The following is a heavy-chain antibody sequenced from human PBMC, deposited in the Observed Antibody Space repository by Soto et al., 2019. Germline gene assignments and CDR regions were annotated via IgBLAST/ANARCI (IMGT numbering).Heavy chain of an antibody. J-gene: IGHJ6*03. CDR2: ISSSSSTI. CDR1: GFTFSSYS. D-gene: IGHD2-15*01. CDR3: ASLLVVAATTGRGYYMDV. Sequence: GGSLRLSCAASGFTFSSYSMNWVRQAPGKGLEWVSYISSSSSTIYYADSVKGRFTISRDNAKNSLYLQMNSLRAEDTAVYYCASLLVVAATTGRGYYMDVWGKGTTVTVSS. V-gene: IGHV3-48*01.